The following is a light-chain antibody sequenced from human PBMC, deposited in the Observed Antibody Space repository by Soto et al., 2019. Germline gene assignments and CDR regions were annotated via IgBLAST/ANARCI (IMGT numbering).Light chain of an antibody. J-gene: IGKJ1*01. CDR1: QSVSGH. Sequence: EIVLTQSPGTLSLSPGERATLSCRASQSVSGHLAWYQQKPGQAPRLLIYGASSRATGIPDRFSGSGSGTDFTLTITRLEPEDFAVYYCQQYGSSLWTFGHGTKVEIK. V-gene: IGKV3-20*01. CDR2: GAS. CDR3: QQYGSSLWT.